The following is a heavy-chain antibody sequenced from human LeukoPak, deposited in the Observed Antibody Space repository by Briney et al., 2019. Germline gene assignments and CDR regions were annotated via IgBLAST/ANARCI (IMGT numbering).Heavy chain of an antibody. Sequence: SETLSLTCTVSGGSISSYYWSWIRQPPGKGLEWIGYIYYSGSTNYNPSLKSRVTVSVDTSKNQFSLKLSSVTAADTAVYYCATGPISYGSGDNWFDPWGQGTLVTVSS. CDR3: ATGPISYGSGDNWFDP. CDR2: IYYSGST. J-gene: IGHJ5*02. D-gene: IGHD3-10*01. CDR1: GGSISSYY. V-gene: IGHV4-59*12.